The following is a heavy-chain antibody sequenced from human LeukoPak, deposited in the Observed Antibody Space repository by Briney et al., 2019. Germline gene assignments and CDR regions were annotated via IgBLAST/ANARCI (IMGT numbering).Heavy chain of an antibody. CDR2: ITSSSTSM. D-gene: IGHD3-9*01. CDR3: ARTYYDILTGYNPYFDN. J-gene: IGHJ4*02. V-gene: IGHV3-21*01. CDR1: GFTFSTYG. Sequence: GGSLRLSCSASGFTFSTYGMSWVRQAPGKGLEWVSSITSSSTSMYYADSVKGRFTISRDNAKNSLYLQMNSLRAEDTAVYYCARTYYDILTGYNPYFDNWGQGTLVTVSS.